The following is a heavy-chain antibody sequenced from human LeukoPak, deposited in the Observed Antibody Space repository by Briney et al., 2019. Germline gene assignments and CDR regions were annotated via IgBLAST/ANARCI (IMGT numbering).Heavy chain of an antibody. Sequence: SETLSLTCTVSGGPMRSYHWSWIRQPAGKGLEWIGRIYSSGSTDYNPSLKSRVTMSVDTSKNQFSLKPNSVTAADTAVYYCARDSGTTGEVKFDPWGQGTLVTVSS. CDR1: GGPMRSYH. V-gene: IGHV4-4*07. CDR3: ARDSGTTGEVKFDP. J-gene: IGHJ5*02. CDR2: IYSSGST. D-gene: IGHD3-10*01.